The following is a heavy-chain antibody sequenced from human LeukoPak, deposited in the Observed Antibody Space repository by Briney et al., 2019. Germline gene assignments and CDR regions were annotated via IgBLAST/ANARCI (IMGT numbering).Heavy chain of an antibody. V-gene: IGHV3-48*04. D-gene: IGHD3/OR15-3a*01. Sequence: GGSLRLSCAASGFTFSTYGMQWVRQVPGKGLEWVSYISGSSDSIKYAESVKGRFTISRDNAKNSLYLQMNSLRAEDTAVYYCARDQVDYPGGWFDPWGQGTLVTVSS. CDR2: ISGSSDSI. J-gene: IGHJ5*02. CDR3: ARDQVDYPGGWFDP. CDR1: GFTFSTYG.